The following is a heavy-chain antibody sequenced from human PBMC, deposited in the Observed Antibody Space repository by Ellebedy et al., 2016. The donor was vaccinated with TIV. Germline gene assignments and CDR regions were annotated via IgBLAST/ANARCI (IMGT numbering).Heavy chain of an antibody. Sequence: PGGSLRLSCAASGFPFSLYQMSWVRQAPGKGLEWVAKANQNENDKYYVDSVKGRFTISRDNAKNSVYLQLSSLGAEDTAVYYCARDVWGGGWAWGQGTPVTVSS. CDR2: ANQNENDK. V-gene: IGHV3-7*01. CDR3: ARDVWGGGWA. CDR1: GFPFSLYQ. J-gene: IGHJ5*02. D-gene: IGHD6-19*01.